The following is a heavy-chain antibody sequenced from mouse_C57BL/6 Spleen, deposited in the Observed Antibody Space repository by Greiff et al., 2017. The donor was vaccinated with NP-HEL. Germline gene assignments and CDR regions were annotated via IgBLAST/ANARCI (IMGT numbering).Heavy chain of an antibody. CDR1: GFSLTSYA. Sequence: VKLMESGPGLVAPSQTLSLTCTVSGFSLTSYAISWVRQPPGKGLEWLGVIWTGGGTNYNSAPISRLIISKNNSKRQVFLKRNRLQTDDTARYYCARISPDWVDYWGQGTTLTVSS. J-gene: IGHJ2*01. CDR3: ARISPDWVDY. CDR2: IWTGGGT. V-gene: IGHV2-9-1*01. D-gene: IGHD4-1*01.